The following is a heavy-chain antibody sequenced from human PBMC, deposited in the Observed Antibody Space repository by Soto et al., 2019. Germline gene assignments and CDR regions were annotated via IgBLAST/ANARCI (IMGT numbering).Heavy chain of an antibody. D-gene: IGHD3-9*01. V-gene: IGHV4-61*08. CDR3: ARHDYYHRTFDI. J-gene: IGHJ3*02. CDR2: TLYSGSP. CDR1: GGSVGTGAYY. Sequence: RSLTCRVSGGSVGTGAYYWSWIRQPPGKGLEWIGYTLYSGSPNYNPSLQSLQSRVTISVDTSRNQFSLRLTSVTAADTALYYCARHDYYHRTFDIWGQGTLVTVSS.